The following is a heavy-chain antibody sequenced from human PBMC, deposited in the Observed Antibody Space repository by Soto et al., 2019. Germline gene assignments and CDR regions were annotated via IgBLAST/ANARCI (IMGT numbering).Heavy chain of an antibody. J-gene: IGHJ5*02. CDR3: AMGYYDFWSGYFNWFDP. CDR1: GGSISSSSYY. D-gene: IGHD3-3*01. CDR2: IYYSGRT. Sequence: SETLSLTCTVSGGSISSSSYYWGWIRQPPGKGLEWIGSIYYSGRTYYNPSLKSRVTISVDTSKNQFSLKLSSVTAADTAVYYCAMGYYDFWSGYFNWFDPWGQGTLVTVSS. V-gene: IGHV4-39*01.